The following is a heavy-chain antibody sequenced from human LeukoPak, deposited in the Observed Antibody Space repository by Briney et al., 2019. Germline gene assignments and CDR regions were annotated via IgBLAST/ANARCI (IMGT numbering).Heavy chain of an antibody. CDR2: INPNSGVT. CDR1: GYSLTDYY. CDR3: SGGDTLMVTPDY. V-gene: IGHV1-2*06. D-gene: IGHD5-18*01. J-gene: IGHJ4*02. Sequence: VASVKVSCRASGYSLTDYYIHWVRQAPGQGLEWVGRINPNSGVTIYAQKFQGRVTMTRATSISTVYMDLSGLRSDDTAIYYCSGGDTLMVTPDYWGQGTLVTVSS.